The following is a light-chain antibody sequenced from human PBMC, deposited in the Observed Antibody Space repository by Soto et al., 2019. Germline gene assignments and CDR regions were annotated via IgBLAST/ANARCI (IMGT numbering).Light chain of an antibody. V-gene: IGKV1-39*01. J-gene: IGKJ4*01. CDR3: QQSYSTPNT. Sequence: DIQMTQSPSSLSASVGDRVTITCRASQSISSYLNWYQQKPGKAPKLLIYAASSLQSGVLSRFSGSGSGTDFTLIISSLQPKDFATYYCQQSYSTPNTFGGGTKVDIK. CDR1: QSISSY. CDR2: AAS.